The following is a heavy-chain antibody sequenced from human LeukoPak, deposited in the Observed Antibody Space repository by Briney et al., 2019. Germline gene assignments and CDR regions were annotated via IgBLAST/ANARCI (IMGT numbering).Heavy chain of an antibody. CDR2: VYPGDSDT. V-gene: IGHV5-51*01. Sequence: GESLKISCKGSGYSFNTYWIGWVRQMPGKGLEWMGIVYPGDSDTKYSPSFQGQVTISADKSISTAYLQWSSLKASDTAMYYCARTTPPTVVTPTGAFDIWGQGTMVTVSS. J-gene: IGHJ3*02. D-gene: IGHD4-23*01. CDR1: GYSFNTYW. CDR3: ARTTPPTVVTPTGAFDI.